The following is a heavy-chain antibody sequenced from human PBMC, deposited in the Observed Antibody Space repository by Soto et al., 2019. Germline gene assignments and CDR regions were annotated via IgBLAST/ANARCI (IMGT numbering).Heavy chain of an antibody. Sequence: ASVRVSCKASGYTFTSYGISWVRQAPGQGLEWMGWISAYNGTTNYAQKLQGRVTMTTDASTSTAYMELRRLRSEDTAVYYCARDRDDYGSGNYYNRIDFWGQGTLVTVSS. CDR1: GYTFTSYG. J-gene: IGHJ4*02. CDR3: ARDRDDYGSGNYYNRIDF. D-gene: IGHD3-10*01. V-gene: IGHV1-18*01. CDR2: ISAYNGTT.